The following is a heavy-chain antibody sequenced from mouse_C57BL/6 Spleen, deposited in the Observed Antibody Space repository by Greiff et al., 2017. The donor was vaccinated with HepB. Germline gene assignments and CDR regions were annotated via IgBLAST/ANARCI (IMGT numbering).Heavy chain of an antibody. V-gene: IGHV5-6*01. CDR3: ARQGPEYYFDC. D-gene: IGHD3-3*01. Sequence: EVKLVESGGDLVKPGGSLKLSCAASGFTFSSYGMSWVRQTPDKRLEWVATISSGGSYTYYPDSVKGRITISKDNAKNTLYLQVSSLKSEDTAMYYCARQGPEYYFDCWGQGTTLTVSS. CDR1: GFTFSSYG. J-gene: IGHJ2*01. CDR2: ISSGGSYT.